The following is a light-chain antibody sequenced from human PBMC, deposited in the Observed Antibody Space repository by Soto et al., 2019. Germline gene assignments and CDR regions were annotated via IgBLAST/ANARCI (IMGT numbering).Light chain of an antibody. J-gene: IGLJ3*02. CDR1: SSNIGAGYD. Sequence: QSVLTQPPSVSGAPGQRVTISCTGSSSNIGAGYDVHWYQQLPGTAPKLLIYGNNNRPSGVPDRFSGDKSGTSASLAITGLQAEDEADYYCQSYDSSLSRSVFGGGTKLTVL. CDR3: QSYDSSLSRSV. V-gene: IGLV1-40*01. CDR2: GNN.